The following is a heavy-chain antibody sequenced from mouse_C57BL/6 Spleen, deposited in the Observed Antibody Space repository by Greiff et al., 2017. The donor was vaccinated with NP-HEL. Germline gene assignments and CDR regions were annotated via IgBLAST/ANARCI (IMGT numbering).Heavy chain of an antibody. V-gene: IGHV1-22*01. J-gene: IGHJ4*01. CDR1: GYTFTDYN. CDR2: INPNNGGT. Sequence: EVQRVESGPELVKPGASVKMSCKASGYTFTDYNMHWVKQSHGKSLEWIGYINPNNGGTSYNQKFKGKATLTVNKSSSTAYMELRSLTSEDSAVYYCARRNSYHSYAMDYWGQGTSVTVSS. CDR3: ARRNSYHSYAMDY.